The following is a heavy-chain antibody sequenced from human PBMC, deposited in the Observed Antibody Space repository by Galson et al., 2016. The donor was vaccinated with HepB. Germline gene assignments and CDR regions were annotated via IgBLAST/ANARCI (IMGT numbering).Heavy chain of an antibody. CDR3: ARYDHDEDRSDY. V-gene: IGHV3-7*03. J-gene: IGHJ4*02. D-gene: IGHD3-16*01. CDR1: GFTFNRYR. Sequence: SLRLSCAASGFTFNRYRMRWIRQAPGKGLEWVAHINEDGSEKHYVDSVKGRFTISRDNTANSLDLQMNFLRAEDTALYYCARYDHDEDRSDYWGQGTLVTVSS. CDR2: INEDGSEK.